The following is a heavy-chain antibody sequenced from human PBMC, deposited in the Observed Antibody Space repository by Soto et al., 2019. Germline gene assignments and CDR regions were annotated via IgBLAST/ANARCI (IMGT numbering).Heavy chain of an antibody. D-gene: IGHD2-8*01. CDR3: ARAGGYCSNGVCYRDPYVY. Sequence: ASVKVSCKASGYTFTSYGISWVRQAPGQGLEWMGWISAYNGNTNYAQKLQGRVTMTTDTSTSTAYMELRSLRSDDTAVYYCARAGGYCSNGVCYRDPYVYWVQETLVSGSS. J-gene: IGHJ4*02. V-gene: IGHV1-18*01. CDR2: ISAYNGNT. CDR1: GYTFTSYG.